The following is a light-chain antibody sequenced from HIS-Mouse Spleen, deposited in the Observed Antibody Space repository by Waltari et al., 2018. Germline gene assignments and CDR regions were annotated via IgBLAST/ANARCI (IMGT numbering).Light chain of an antibody. J-gene: IGKJ4*01. V-gene: IGKV4-1*01. CDR2: WAS. CDR1: QSFLYSSNNKNY. Sequence: DIVMTQSPDSLAVSLGERATINCKSRQSFLYSSNNKNYLALYQQKPGQPPKLLIYWASTRESGVPDRFSGSGSGTDFTLTISSLQAEDVAVYYCQQYYSTPLTFGGGTKVEIK. CDR3: QQYYSTPLT.